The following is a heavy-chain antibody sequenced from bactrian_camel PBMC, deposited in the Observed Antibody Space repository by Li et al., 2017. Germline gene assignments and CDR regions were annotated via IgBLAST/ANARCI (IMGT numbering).Heavy chain of an antibody. V-gene: IGHV3S1*01. CDR2: IRTGYPFTT. D-gene: IGHD2*01. CDR3: AADPLCGGYSTESY. J-gene: IGHJ4*01. CDR1: GYTAGRHC. Sequence: QVQLVESGGGSVQAGGSLRLSCAASGYTAGRHCMAWFRQAPGKERETVASIRTGYPFTTNYADSVKGRFTISQDNAKNTLYLQMNSLKPEDTAMYYCAADPLCGGYSTESYWGQGTQVTVS.